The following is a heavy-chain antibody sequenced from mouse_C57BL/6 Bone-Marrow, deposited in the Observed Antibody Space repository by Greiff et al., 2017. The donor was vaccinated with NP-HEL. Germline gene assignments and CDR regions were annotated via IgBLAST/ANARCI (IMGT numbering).Heavy chain of an antibody. J-gene: IGHJ1*03. CDR1: GYTFTSYW. V-gene: IGHV1-72*01. CDR3: ARDTGGYDYDEYFDV. CDR2: IDPNSGGT. Sequence: QVQLQQPGAELVKPGASVKLSCKASGYTFTSYWMHWVKQRPGRGLEWIGRIDPNSGGTKYNEKFKSKATLTVDKPSSTAYMQLSSLTSEDSAVYYGARDTGGYDYDEYFDVWGTGTTVTVSS. D-gene: IGHD2-4*01.